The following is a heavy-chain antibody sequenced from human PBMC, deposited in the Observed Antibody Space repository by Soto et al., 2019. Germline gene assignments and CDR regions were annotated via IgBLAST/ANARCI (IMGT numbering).Heavy chain of an antibody. J-gene: IGHJ5*02. D-gene: IGHD2-15*01. Sequence: PSETLSLTCTVSGGSISPYYWNWIRQPPGKGLEWIGYVFYTGSTNYNPSLKSRVTISVDTSNDQFSLKLNSVTAADTAIYYCARSSRAYCSGVSCFPGEFNPWGQGTLVTVSS. V-gene: IGHV4-59*01. CDR2: VFYTGST. CDR1: GGSISPYY. CDR3: ARSSRAYCSGVSCFPGEFNP.